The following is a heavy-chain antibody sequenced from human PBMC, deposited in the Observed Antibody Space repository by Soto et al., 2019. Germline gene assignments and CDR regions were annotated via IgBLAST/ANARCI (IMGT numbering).Heavy chain of an antibody. J-gene: IGHJ5*02. V-gene: IGHV3-30*03. Sequence: QVQLVESGGGVVQPGRSLRLSCVASGFTLSSTGMHWVRQAPGKGLEWVAMISYDGSNTFYRDSVKGRFTISRDTSCNTLYLPMDSLRTEDTAVYYCAYDWGSSGWFNWFEPWGQGTLVTVSS. D-gene: IGHD6-19*01. CDR2: ISYDGSNT. CDR3: AYDWGSSGWFNWFEP. CDR1: GFTLSSTG.